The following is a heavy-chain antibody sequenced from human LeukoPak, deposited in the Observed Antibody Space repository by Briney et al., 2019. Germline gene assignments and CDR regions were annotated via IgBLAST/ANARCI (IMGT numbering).Heavy chain of an antibody. V-gene: IGHV3-23*01. CDR2: ISVSGGST. CDR3: AKASCGGECYYAMDV. CDR1: GFTFSSYA. Sequence: GGSLRLSCAASGFTFSSYAMSWVRQAPGKGLEWVSAISVSGGSTYYADSVKGRFTISRDNSKNTLYLQMNSLRIEDTAVYYCAKASCGGECYYAMDVWGQGTTVTVSS. J-gene: IGHJ6*02. D-gene: IGHD2-21*01.